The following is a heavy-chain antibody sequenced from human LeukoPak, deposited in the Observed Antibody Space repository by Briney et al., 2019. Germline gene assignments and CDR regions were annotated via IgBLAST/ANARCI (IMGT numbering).Heavy chain of an antibody. J-gene: IGHJ4*02. CDR3: ARGHNWNPAW. D-gene: IGHD1-20*01. CDR2: IYYSGST. Sequence: TSETLSLTYTVSGGSISSYYWSWIRQPPGKGLEWIGYIYYSGSTNYNPSLKSRVTISVDTSKNQFSLKLSSVTAADTAVYYCARGHNWNPAWWGQGTLVTVSS. CDR1: GGSISSYY. V-gene: IGHV4-59*08.